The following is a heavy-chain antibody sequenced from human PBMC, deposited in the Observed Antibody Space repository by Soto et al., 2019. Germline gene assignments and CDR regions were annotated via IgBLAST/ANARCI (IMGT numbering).Heavy chain of an antibody. Sequence: GESSETLSLTCTVSGGSISSGGYYWSWIRQHPGKGLEWIGYIYYIGSTYYNPSLKSRVTISVDTSKNQFSLKLSSVTAADTAVYYCARADYDSSGYYYYFDYWGQGTLVTV. CDR2: IYYIGST. J-gene: IGHJ4*02. CDR1: GGSISSGGYY. CDR3: ARADYDSSGYYYYFDY. D-gene: IGHD3-22*01. V-gene: IGHV4-31*03.